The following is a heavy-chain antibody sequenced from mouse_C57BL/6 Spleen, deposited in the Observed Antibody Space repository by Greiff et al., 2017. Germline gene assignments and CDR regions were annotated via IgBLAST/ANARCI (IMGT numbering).Heavy chain of an antibody. CDR1: GYTFTSYW. Sequence: QVQLQQPGAELVRPGTSVKLSCKASGYTFTSYWMHWVKQRPGQGLEWIGVIDPSDSYTNYNQKFKGKATLTVDTSSSTAYMQLSSLTTEDSAVYYGARGGIFYDYDWFAYWGQGTLVTVSA. CDR2: IDPSDSYT. D-gene: IGHD2-4*01. CDR3: ARGGIFYDYDWFAY. V-gene: IGHV1-59*01. J-gene: IGHJ3*01.